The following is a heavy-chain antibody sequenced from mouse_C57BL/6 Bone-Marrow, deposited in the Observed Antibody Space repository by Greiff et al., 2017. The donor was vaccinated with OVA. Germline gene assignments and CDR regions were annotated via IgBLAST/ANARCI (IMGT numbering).Heavy chain of an antibody. V-gene: IGHV1-72*01. D-gene: IGHD3-2*02. J-gene: IGHJ2*01. Sequence: QVQLKQPGAELVKPGASVKLSCKASGYTFTSYWMHWVKQRPGRGLEWIGRIDPNSGGTTYNEKFKSKATLTVDKPSSTAYMQLSSLTSEDSAVYYCARSEDSSGYGYLDYWGQGTTLTVSS. CDR2: IDPNSGGT. CDR3: ARSEDSSGYGYLDY. CDR1: GYTFTSYW.